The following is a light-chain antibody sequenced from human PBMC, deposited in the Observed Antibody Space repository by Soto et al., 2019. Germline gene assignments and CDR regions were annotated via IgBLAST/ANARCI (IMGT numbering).Light chain of an antibody. CDR1: SSDVGGYNY. CDR2: DVS. V-gene: IGLV2-14*01. CDR3: SSYTSSSTRV. Sequence: QSALTQPASVSGSPGQSITISCTGTSSDVGGYNYVSWYQQHPGKAPKIMIYDVSNRPSGVSNRFSGSKSGNTASLTISGLQAEDEAEYYCSSYTSSSTRVFGTGTKLTVL. J-gene: IGLJ1*01.